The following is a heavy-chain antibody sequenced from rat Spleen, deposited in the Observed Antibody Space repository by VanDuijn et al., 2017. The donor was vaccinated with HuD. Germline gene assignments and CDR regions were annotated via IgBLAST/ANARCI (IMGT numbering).Heavy chain of an antibody. V-gene: IGHV5-29*01. Sequence: EVQLVESGGGLVQPGRSLKLSCAASGFNFSDYGMAWVRQAPTKGLEWVAIITYDGSNTYYRDSVKGRFTISRDDAKSTLYLQMDSLRSEDTATYYCARAGYLRDWYFDFWGPGTMVTVSS. CDR3: ARAGYLRDWYFDF. CDR2: ITYDGSNT. CDR1: GFNFSDYG. D-gene: IGHD2-2*01. J-gene: IGHJ1*01.